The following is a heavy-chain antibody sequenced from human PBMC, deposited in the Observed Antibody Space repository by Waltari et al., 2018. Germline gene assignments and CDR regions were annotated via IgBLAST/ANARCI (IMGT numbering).Heavy chain of an antibody. CDR3: VRDTLVPAAITPYYYYFGMDV. CDR1: GGSISGYY. V-gene: IGHV4-59*01. Sequence: QVQLQESGPGLVKPSETLSLTCTVSGGSISGYYWNWIRQPPGKGLEWIGSIYYSGNTNDNPSLKSRVTISIDTSKNQFSLKLSSVTAADTAVYYCVRDTLVPAAITPYYYYFGMDVWGQGTAVTVS. D-gene: IGHD2-2*02. CDR2: IYYSGNT. J-gene: IGHJ6*02.